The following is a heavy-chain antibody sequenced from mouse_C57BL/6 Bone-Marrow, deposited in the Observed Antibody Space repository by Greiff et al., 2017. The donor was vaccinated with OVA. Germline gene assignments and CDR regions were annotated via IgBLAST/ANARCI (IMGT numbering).Heavy chain of an antibody. CDR1: GYSITSGYD. CDR3: AITTVVATDWYFDV. Sequence: VQLQQSGPGMVKPSQSLSLTCTVTGYSITSGYDWHWIRHFPGNKLEWMGYISYSGSTNYNPSLKSRISITHDTSKNHFFLKLNSVTTEDTATYYCAITTVVATDWYFDVWGTGTTVTVSS. J-gene: IGHJ1*03. CDR2: ISYSGST. V-gene: IGHV3-1*01. D-gene: IGHD1-1*01.